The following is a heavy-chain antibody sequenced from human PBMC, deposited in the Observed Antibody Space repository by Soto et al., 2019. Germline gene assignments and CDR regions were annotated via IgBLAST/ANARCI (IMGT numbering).Heavy chain of an antibody. V-gene: IGHV3-30*18. J-gene: IGHJ4*02. CDR2: ISYDGSNK. CDR3: AKDLMNVEMATITFGPNY. Sequence: PGGSLRLSCAASGFTFSSYGMHWVRQAPGKGLEWVAVISYDGSNKYYADSVKGRFTISRDNSKNTLYLQMNSLRAEDTAVYYCAKDLMNVEMATITFGPNYWGQGNLVTVSS. D-gene: IGHD3-16*01. CDR1: GFTFSSYG.